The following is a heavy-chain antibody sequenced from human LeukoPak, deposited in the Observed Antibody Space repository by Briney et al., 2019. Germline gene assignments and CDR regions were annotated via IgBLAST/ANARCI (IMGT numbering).Heavy chain of an antibody. V-gene: IGHV1-2*02. CDR3: ARETKWTRTFDI. D-gene: IGHD2-8*01. CDR1: GYTFTGYY. Sequence: GASVRVSCKASGYTFTGYYMHWVRQAPGQGLEWMGWINPNSGGTNYAQKFQGRVTMTRDTSISTAYMELSRLRSDDTAVYYCARETKWTRTFDIWGQGTMVTVSS. J-gene: IGHJ3*02. CDR2: INPNSGGT.